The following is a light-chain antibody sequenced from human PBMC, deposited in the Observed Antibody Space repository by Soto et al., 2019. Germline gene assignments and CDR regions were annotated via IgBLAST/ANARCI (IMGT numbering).Light chain of an antibody. CDR1: QSVSRSY. CDR2: DAS. CDR3: QHYGTSAL. V-gene: IGKV3-20*01. Sequence: EMVLTQSPGTLSLSPGERATLSCRASQSVSRSYLAGYQQKPGQAPRLLIYDASRATGIPDSFSGSESGTEFTLTIPRMEPEDYAVYYCQHYGTSALFGPGTKVDI. J-gene: IGKJ3*01.